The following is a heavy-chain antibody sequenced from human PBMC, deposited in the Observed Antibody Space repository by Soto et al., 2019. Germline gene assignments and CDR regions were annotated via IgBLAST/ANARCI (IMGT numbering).Heavy chain of an antibody. CDR3: TTEMWEVGAKGNWFDP. Sequence: EVQLVESGGGLVKPGGSLRLSCAASGFTFSNAWMSWVRQAPGKGLEWVGRIKSKTDGGTTDYAAPVKGRFTISRDDSKNTLYLQMNSVKTEDTAVYYSTTEMWEVGAKGNWFDPWGQGTLVTVSS. V-gene: IGHV3-15*01. J-gene: IGHJ5*02. CDR2: IKSKTDGGTT. CDR1: GFTFSNAW. D-gene: IGHD1-26*01.